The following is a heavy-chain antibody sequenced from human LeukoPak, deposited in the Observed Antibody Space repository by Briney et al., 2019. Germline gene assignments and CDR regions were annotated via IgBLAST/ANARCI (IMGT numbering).Heavy chain of an antibody. D-gene: IGHD6-19*01. CDR1: GGTFSSYA. CDR3: ARDLKGDIAVAGYDY. CDR2: IIPILGIA. Sequence: ALVKVSCKASGGTFSSYAISWVRQAPGQGLEWMGRIIPILGIANYAQKFQGRVTITADKSTSTAYMELSSLRSEDTAVYYCARDLKGDIAVAGYDYWGQGTLVTVSS. J-gene: IGHJ4*02. V-gene: IGHV1-69*04.